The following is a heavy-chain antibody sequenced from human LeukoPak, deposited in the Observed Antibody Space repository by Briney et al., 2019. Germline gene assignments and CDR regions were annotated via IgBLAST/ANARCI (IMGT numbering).Heavy chain of an antibody. Sequence: TGGSLRLSCAASGLTFSGYIMNWVRQAPGKGLEWVSSISTSGTYMDYADSVKGRFIISRDNSKNSLFLQMNSLRSEDTAVYYCAREGAAGTRRGGLYYYGMDVWGQGTTVTVSS. J-gene: IGHJ6*02. CDR1: GLTFSGYI. D-gene: IGHD6-13*01. V-gene: IGHV3-21*04. CDR2: ISTSGTYM. CDR3: AREGAAGTRRGGLYYYGMDV.